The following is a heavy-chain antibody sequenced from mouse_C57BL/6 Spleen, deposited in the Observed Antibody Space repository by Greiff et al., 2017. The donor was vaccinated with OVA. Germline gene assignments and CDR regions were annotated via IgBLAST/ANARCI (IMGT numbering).Heavy chain of an antibody. J-gene: IGHJ3*01. Sequence: EVKLVESGAELVRPGASVKLSCTASGFNIKDDYMHWVKQRPEQGLEWIGWIDPENGDTEYASKFQGKATITADTSSNTAYLQLSSLTSEDTAVYYCTTSYYGNYEAYWGQGTLVTVSA. CDR2: IDPENGDT. V-gene: IGHV14-4*01. D-gene: IGHD2-1*01. CDR3: TTSYYGNYEAY. CDR1: GFNIKDDY.